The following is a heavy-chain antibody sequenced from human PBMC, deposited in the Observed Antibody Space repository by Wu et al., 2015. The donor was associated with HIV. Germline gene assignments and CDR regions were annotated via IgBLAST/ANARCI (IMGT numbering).Heavy chain of an antibody. CDR2: IIPIFGTR. J-gene: IGHJ6*03. V-gene: IGHV1-69*01. CDR1: GGTFSSYA. D-gene: IGHD1-1*01. CDR3: ARDSEPARVQYYYYHMDV. Sequence: QVQLVQSGGEVKKPGSSVKVSCKASGGTFSSYAISWVRQAPGQGLEWMGGIIPIFGTRDYAQKFQGRVTITADGSTSTAYMELSSLRSEDTAVYYCARDSEPARVQYYYYHMDVWGKGTTVTVSS.